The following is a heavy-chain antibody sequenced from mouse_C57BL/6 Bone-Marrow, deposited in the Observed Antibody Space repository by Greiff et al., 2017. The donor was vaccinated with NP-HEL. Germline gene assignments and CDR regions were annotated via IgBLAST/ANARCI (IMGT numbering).Heavy chain of an antibody. J-gene: IGHJ3*01. CDR3: ARRGYGSSSWFAY. CDR2: IHPNSGST. V-gene: IGHV1-64*01. D-gene: IGHD1-1*01. Sequence: QVQLQQPGAELVKPGASVKLSCKASGYTFTSYWMHWVKQRPGQGLEWIGMIHPNSGSTNYNEKFKSKATLTVDKSSSTAYMQLSSLTSEDSAVCYWARRGYGSSSWFAYWGQGTLVTVSA. CDR1: GYTFTSYW.